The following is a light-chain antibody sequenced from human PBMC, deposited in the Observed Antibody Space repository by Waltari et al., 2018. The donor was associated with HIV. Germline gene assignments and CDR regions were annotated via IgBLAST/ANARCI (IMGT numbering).Light chain of an antibody. CDR1: DTDHYD. V-gene: IGLV2-14*01. Sequence: QSALTQPASVSGSPGQSITISCPGTDTDHYDVSGYHHRPGEAPNVIIFEVVNRPSGVSNRFSGSRSGNTASLTISGLLAEDEADYFCTSYISSAIPVFGGGTKVTVL. CDR2: EVV. CDR3: TSYISSAIPV. J-gene: IGLJ2*01.